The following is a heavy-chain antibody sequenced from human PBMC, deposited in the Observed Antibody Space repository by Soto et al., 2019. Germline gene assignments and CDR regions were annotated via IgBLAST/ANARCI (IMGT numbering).Heavy chain of an antibody. CDR2: IIPIFGTA. D-gene: IGHD2-8*01. J-gene: IGHJ4*02. CDR3: ARSEPSLLMVYANY. Sequence: QVQLVQSGAEVKKPGSSVKVSCKASGGTFSSYAISWVRQAPGQGLEWMGGIIPIFGTANYAQKFQGRVTVPAEESTRTAYRERSSLKSEDTAVYYCARSEPSLLMVYANYWRQGTLVTVSS. CDR1: GGTFSSYA. V-gene: IGHV1-69*01.